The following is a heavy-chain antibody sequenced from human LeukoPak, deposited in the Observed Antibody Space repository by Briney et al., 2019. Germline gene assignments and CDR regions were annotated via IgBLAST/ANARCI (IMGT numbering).Heavy chain of an antibody. V-gene: IGHV4-39*01. CDR3: ARLPFYSSSWIDY. CDR2: IYYSGST. CDR1: GGSISSSSYY. D-gene: IGHD6-13*01. J-gene: IGHJ4*02. Sequence: PSETLSLTCTVSGGSISSSSYYWGWIRQPPGKGLEWIGSIYYSGSTYYNPSLKSRVTISVDTSKNQFSLKLSSVTAADTAVYYCARLPFYSSSWIDYWGQGTLVTVSS.